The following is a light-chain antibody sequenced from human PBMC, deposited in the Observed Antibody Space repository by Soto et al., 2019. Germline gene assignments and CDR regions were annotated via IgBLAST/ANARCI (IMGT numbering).Light chain of an antibody. CDR2: DAS. V-gene: IGKV1-33*01. J-gene: IGKJ2*01. CDR1: QDISNY. Sequence: DIQMTQSPSSLSASVGDRVTITCQASQDISNYLNWYQQKPGKAPKLLIYDASNLETGFPSRFSGSGSGTDFSFTISSLQSEDIATYYCQQYDNLPPIYTFGQGTTLEIK. CDR3: QQYDNLPPIYT.